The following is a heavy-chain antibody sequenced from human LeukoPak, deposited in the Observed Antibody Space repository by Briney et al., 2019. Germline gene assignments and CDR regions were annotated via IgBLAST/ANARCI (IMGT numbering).Heavy chain of an antibody. D-gene: IGHD3-16*01. CDR2: ISYDGSNK. CDR3: ARGRVQLGGYYYMDV. CDR1: GFTFSSYA. Sequence: GGYLRLSCAASGFTFSSYAMHWVRQAPGKGLEWVAVISYDGSNKYYADSVKGRFTISRDNSKNTLYLQMNSLRAEDTAVYYCARGRVQLGGYYYMDVWGKGTTVTVSS. J-gene: IGHJ6*03. V-gene: IGHV3-30*01.